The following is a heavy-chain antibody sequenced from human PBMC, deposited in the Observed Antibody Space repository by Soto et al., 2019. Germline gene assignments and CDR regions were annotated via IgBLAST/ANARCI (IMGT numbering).Heavy chain of an antibody. D-gene: IGHD6-6*01. Sequence: LRLSCAASGFTFSSYAMHWVRQAPGKGLEWVAVISYDGSNKYYADSVKGRFTISRDNSKNTLYLQMNSLRAEDTAVYYCARSLNPRYSSSSDLYYYYYGMDVWGQGTTVTVSS. CDR2: ISYDGSNK. V-gene: IGHV3-30-3*01. CDR3: ARSLNPRYSSSSDLYYYYYGMDV. CDR1: GFTFSSYA. J-gene: IGHJ6*02.